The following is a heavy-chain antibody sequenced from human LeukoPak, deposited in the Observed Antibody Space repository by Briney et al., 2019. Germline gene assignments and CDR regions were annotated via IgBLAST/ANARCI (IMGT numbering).Heavy chain of an antibody. Sequence: GGSLRLSCAASGFTFNSYAMHWVRQAPGKGLEWVAIISYDGSTKFYADSVKGRFTVSRDNSKNTLSLQMNNLTPEDTAVYYCARDAGSYVFDYWGQGTLVTVSS. J-gene: IGHJ4*02. CDR3: ARDAGSYVFDY. D-gene: IGHD3-10*01. V-gene: IGHV3-30-3*01. CDR1: GFTFNSYA. CDR2: ISYDGSTK.